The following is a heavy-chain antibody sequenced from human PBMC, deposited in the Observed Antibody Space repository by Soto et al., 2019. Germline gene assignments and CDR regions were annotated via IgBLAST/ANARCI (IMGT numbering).Heavy chain of an antibody. J-gene: IGHJ5*01. CDR1: GFSLSTSGVG. D-gene: IGHD2-15*01. Sequence: GSGPTLVNPTQTLTLTCTFSGFSLSTSGVGVGWIRQPPGKALEWLALIYWDDDKRYSPSLKSRLTITKDTSKNQVVLTMTNMDPVDTATYYCAHRRRFCSGNSCYSIWFDSWGQGTLVTVSS. V-gene: IGHV2-5*02. CDR2: IYWDDDK. CDR3: AHRRRFCSGNSCYSIWFDS.